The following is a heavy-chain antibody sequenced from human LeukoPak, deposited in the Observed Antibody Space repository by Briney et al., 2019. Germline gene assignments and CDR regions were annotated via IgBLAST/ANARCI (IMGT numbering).Heavy chain of an antibody. Sequence: GESLKISCKGSGYSFTSYWIAWVRQMPGKGLEWMGFIYPGDSDTRYSPSFQGQVTFSADKTIRTAYLQWSSLKASDTAMYYCARHSTYGDYGDYWGQGTLVTVSS. D-gene: IGHD4-17*01. J-gene: IGHJ4*02. CDR3: ARHSTYGDYGDY. CDR2: IYPGDSDT. V-gene: IGHV5-51*01. CDR1: GYSFTSYW.